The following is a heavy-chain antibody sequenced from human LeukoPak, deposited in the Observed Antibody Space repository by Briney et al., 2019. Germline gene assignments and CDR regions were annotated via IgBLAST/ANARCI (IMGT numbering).Heavy chain of an antibody. Sequence: GRSLSLSCVASGFRFVDYAMHWVRQAPGKGLDWVSSINWNSGSLGYADSVKGRFTISRDNAKKSLYLQMNSLRGEDTGLYYCAKDTGAFYYYTMDVWGQGTTVTVSS. D-gene: IGHD3-10*01. CDR3: AKDTGAFYYYTMDV. CDR2: INWNSGSL. V-gene: IGHV3-9*01. CDR1: GFRFVDYA. J-gene: IGHJ6*02.